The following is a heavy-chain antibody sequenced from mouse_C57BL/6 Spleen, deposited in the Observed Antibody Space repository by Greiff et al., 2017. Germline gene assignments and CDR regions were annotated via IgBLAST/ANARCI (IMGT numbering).Heavy chain of an antibody. J-gene: IGHJ4*01. CDR1: GYTFTDYY. Sequence: VKLMESGAELVRPGASVKLSCKASGYTFTDYYINWVKQRPGQGLEWIARINPGSGNTYYNEKFKGKATLTAEKSSSTAYMQLSSLTSEDSAVYFCARGRATVVRMDYWGQGTSVTVSS. D-gene: IGHD1-1*01. CDR3: ARGRATVVRMDY. CDR2: INPGSGNT. V-gene: IGHV1-76*01.